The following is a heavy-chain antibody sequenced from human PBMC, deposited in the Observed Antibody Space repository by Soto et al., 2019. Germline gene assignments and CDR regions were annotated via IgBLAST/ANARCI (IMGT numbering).Heavy chain of an antibody. CDR1: GYTFTGYY. Sequence: QVQLVQSGAEVKKPGASVKVSSKASGYTFTGYYMHWVRQAPGQGLEWMGWINPNSGGTNYAQKFQGWVTMTRDTSISTAYMELSRLRSDDTAVYYCARDSGSYFNHNFDYWGQGTLVTVSS. V-gene: IGHV1-2*04. CDR3: ARDSGSYFNHNFDY. J-gene: IGHJ4*02. CDR2: INPNSGGT. D-gene: IGHD1-26*01.